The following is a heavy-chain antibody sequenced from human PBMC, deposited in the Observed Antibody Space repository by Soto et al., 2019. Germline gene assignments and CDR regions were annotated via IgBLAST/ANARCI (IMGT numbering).Heavy chain of an antibody. V-gene: IGHV4-30-4*01. J-gene: IGHJ4*02. D-gene: IGHD3-22*01. CDR1: GGSISSCAYY. CDR3: ASSLLYYYDSSGIFDY. Sequence: PSQTLSLTCTASGGSISSCAYYWSWIRQAPVKGLEWIGYIYYSGSTYYNPSLKSRVTISVDTSKNQFSLKLSSVTAADTAVYYCASSLLYYYDSSGIFDYWGQAILLTTS. CDR2: IYYSGST.